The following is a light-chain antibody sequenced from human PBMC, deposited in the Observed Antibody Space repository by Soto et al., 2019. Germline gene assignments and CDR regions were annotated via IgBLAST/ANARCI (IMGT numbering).Light chain of an antibody. CDR1: SSDVGAYKY. CDR3: TSYVGNDIWV. V-gene: IGLV2-8*01. Sequence: SALTQPPSASGSPGQSVTISCTGTSSDVGAYKYVSWYRQYPGKAPKLMIYEVTKRPSGVPDRFSGSKSGNTASLTVSGLQAEDEADYYCTSYVGNDIWVFGGGTKLTVL. J-gene: IGLJ3*02. CDR2: EVT.